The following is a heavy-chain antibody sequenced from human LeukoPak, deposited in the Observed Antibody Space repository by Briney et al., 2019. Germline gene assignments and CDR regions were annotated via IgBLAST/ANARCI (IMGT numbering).Heavy chain of an antibody. Sequence: ASVKVSCKASGYTFTGYYMHWVRQAPGQGLEWMGWINPNSGGTNYAQKLQGRVTMTTDTSTSTAYMELRSLRSDDTAVYYCARVVGIAVAGNYYYMDVWGKGTTVTISS. D-gene: IGHD6-19*01. CDR2: INPNSGGT. V-gene: IGHV1-2*02. CDR1: GYTFTGYY. CDR3: ARVVGIAVAGNYYYMDV. J-gene: IGHJ6*03.